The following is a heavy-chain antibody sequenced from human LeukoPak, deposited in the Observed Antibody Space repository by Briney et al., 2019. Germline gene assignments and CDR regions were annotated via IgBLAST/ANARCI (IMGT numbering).Heavy chain of an antibody. CDR1: GGTFSSYA. J-gene: IGHJ6*04. CDR2: IIPIFGTA. D-gene: IGHD2-8*01. CDR3: ARAGGCTNGVCSRFVDV. Sequence: GASVKVSCKASGGTFSSYAISWVRQAPGQGLEWMGGIIPIFGTANYAQKFQGRVTMTRNTSISTAYMELSSLRSEDTAVYYCARAGGCTNGVCSRFVDVWGKGTTVTVSS. V-gene: IGHV1-69*05.